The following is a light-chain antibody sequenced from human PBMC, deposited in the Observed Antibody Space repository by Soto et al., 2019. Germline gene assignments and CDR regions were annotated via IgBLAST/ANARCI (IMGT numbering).Light chain of an antibody. CDR3: QQFGSSPGFT. J-gene: IGKJ3*01. Sequence: EIVLTQSPGTLSLSPGERATLSCRASQSINSRYLAWYQQKPGQAPRLLIYGASSRATSIPDRFSGSGSGTDFTLTISRLEPEDFEVYYCQQFGSSPGFTFGPGTKVDIK. CDR1: QSINSRY. CDR2: GAS. V-gene: IGKV3-20*01.